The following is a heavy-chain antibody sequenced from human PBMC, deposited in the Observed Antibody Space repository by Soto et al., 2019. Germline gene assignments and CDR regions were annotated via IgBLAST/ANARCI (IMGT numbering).Heavy chain of an antibody. Sequence: QAQLVQSGAEAKRPGTSVKVSCKVSGYTFTNFFHWIRPAPGQGLEWMWWMNNIDGDTEYARKFQGRVTLTTDTSITTAYMELSSLTSDDTAGYYCAIANWSYVDWGQGTLVTVSS. J-gene: IGHJ4*02. CDR1: GYTFTNF. D-gene: IGHD1-26*01. CDR2: MNNIDGDT. CDR3: AIANWSYVD. V-gene: IGHV1-2*02.